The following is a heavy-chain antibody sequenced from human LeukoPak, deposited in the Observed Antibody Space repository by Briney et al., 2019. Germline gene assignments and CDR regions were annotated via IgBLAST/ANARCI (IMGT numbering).Heavy chain of an antibody. V-gene: IGHV4-34*01. CDR3: AREPHAGYSSSWYWYY. Sequence: SETLSLTCAVYGGSFSGYYWSWIRQPPGKGLEWIGEINHSGSTNYIPPLKSRVTISVDTSKNQFSLKLSSVTAADTAVYYCAREPHAGYSSSWYWYYWGQGTLVTVSS. CDR2: INHSGST. J-gene: IGHJ4*02. CDR1: GGSFSGYY. D-gene: IGHD6-13*01.